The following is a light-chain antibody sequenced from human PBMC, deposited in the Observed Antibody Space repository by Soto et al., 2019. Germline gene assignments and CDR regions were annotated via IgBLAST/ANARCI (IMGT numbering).Light chain of an antibody. J-gene: IGKJ4*01. Sequence: ENVLTQSPATLSLSPGERATLSCRASQSVSNYLAWYQQKPGQAPRLLIYDTTNRATGIPARFSGSGSGTDFTLTISGLEPEDFAVYYCQQRGSWPQYTFGGGIKVDI. CDR2: DTT. V-gene: IGKV3-11*01. CDR1: QSVSNY. CDR3: QQRGSWPQYT.